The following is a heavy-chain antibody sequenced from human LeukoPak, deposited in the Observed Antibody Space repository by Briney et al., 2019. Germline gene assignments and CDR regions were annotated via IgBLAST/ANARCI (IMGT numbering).Heavy chain of an antibody. CDR1: GGSFSGYY. CDR3: ASKRFIAVAGFDY. Sequence: SETLSLTCAVYGGSFSGYYWSWIRQPPGKGLEWIGEINHSGSTNYNPSLKSRVTISVDTSKNQFSLKLSSVTAADTAVYYCASKRFIAVAGFDYWGQGTLVTVSS. CDR2: INHSGST. D-gene: IGHD6-19*01. V-gene: IGHV4-34*01. J-gene: IGHJ4*02.